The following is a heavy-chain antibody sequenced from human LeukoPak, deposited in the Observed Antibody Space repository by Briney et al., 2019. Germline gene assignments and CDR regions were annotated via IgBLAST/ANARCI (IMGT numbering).Heavy chain of an antibody. V-gene: IGHV4-39*01. CDR2: IYYSGST. CDR3: ARQRTSGSASNLRVAQIDS. CDR1: GGSISSSSHY. D-gene: IGHD3-3*01. J-gene: IGHJ4*02. Sequence: SETLSLTCTVSGGSISSSSHYWAWIRQSPGTGLEWIGSIYYSGSTYYNPSLKSRATISVDRSKNQISLKVSSVTAADSALYFCARQRTSGSASNLRVAQIDSWGQGTLVTVSS.